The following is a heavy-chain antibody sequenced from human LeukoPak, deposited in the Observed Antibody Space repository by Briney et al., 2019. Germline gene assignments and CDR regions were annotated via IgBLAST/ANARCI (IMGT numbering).Heavy chain of an antibody. CDR1: GYSISSGYY. D-gene: IGHD5-18*01. J-gene: IGHJ4*02. V-gene: IGHV4-38-2*02. Sequence: SETLSLTCTVSGYSISSGYYWGWIRQPPGKGLEWIGSIYHSGSTYYNPSLKSRVTISVDTSKNQFSLKLSSVTAADTAVYYCARLPRYSYLYYFDYWGQGTLVTVSS. CDR3: ARLPRYSYLYYFDY. CDR2: IYHSGST.